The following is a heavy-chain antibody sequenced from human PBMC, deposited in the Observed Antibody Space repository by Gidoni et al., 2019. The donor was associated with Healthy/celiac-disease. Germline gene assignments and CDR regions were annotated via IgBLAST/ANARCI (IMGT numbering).Heavy chain of an antibody. CDR1: GFTSSSYS. D-gene: IGHD6-13*01. CDR3: ARGGRSSSWSFDY. J-gene: IGHJ4*02. Sequence: EVQLVESGGGLVKHGVSLRLSCAASGFTSSSYSMNWVRQAPGKGLEWVSASSSSSSYIYYADSVKGRFTISRDNAKNSLYLQMNSLRAEDTAVYYCARGGRSSSWSFDYWGQGTLVTVSS. CDR2: SSSSSSYI. V-gene: IGHV3-21*01.